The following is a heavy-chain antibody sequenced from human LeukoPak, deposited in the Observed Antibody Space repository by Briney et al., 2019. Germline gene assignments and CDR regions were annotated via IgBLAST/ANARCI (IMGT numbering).Heavy chain of an antibody. CDR2: ISSSGSTI. Sequence: GGSLRLSCAAPGFTFSDYYMSWIRQAPGKGLEWVSYISSSGSTIYYADSVKGRFTISRDNAKNSLYLQMNSLRAEDTAAYYCAREGGIGSSWKRKPFKYFDYWGQGTLVTVSS. CDR3: AREGGIGSSWKRKPFKYFDY. J-gene: IGHJ4*02. V-gene: IGHV3-11*01. D-gene: IGHD6-13*01. CDR1: GFTFSDYY.